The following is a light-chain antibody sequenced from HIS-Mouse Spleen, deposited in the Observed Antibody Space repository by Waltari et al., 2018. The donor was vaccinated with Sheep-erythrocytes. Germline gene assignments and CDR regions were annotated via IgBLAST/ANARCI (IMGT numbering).Light chain of an antibody. V-gene: IGLV2-11*01. Sequence: QSALTQPRSVSGSPGPSVTISCTGTSSDVGGYNYVSWYQQHPGKAPKLMIYDVSKRPSGVPDRFSGSKSGNTASLTISGLQAEDEADYYCQAWDSSIVVFGGGTKLTVL. CDR3: QAWDSSIVV. CDR1: SSDVGGYNY. CDR2: DVS. J-gene: IGLJ2*01.